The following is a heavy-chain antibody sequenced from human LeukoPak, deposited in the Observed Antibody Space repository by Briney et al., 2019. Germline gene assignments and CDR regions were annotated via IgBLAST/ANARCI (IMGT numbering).Heavy chain of an antibody. CDR3: ARGALGYCSSTSCYSWFDP. V-gene: IGHV1-2*04. CDR1: GYTFTGYY. Sequence: ASVKVSCKASGYTFTGYYMHWVRQAPGQGLEWMGWINHNSGGTNYAQKFQGWVTMTRDTSISTAYMELSRLRSDDTAVYYCARGALGYCSSTSCYSWFDPWGQGTLVTVSS. CDR2: INHNSGGT. J-gene: IGHJ5*02. D-gene: IGHD2-2*01.